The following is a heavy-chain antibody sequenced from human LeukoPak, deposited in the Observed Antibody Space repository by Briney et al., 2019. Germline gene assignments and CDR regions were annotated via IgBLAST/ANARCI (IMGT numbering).Heavy chain of an antibody. CDR2: IKFDGSEK. J-gene: IGHJ4*02. D-gene: IGHD6-13*01. V-gene: IGHV3-7*01. CDR3: ARDDIAVTGMAFDY. CDR1: GFTFSHHW. Sequence: GGSLRLSCSGSGFTFSHHWMTWVRQAPGKGLEWVANIKFDGSEKFYGDSVKGRFTISRDNSKNTLYLQMSSLRAEDTALYYCARDDIAVTGMAFDYWGQGTLVTVSS.